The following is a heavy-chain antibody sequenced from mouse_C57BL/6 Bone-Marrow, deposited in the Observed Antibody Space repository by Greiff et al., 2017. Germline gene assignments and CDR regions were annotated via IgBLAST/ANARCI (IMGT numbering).Heavy chain of an antibody. V-gene: IGHV5-15*01. J-gene: IGHJ4*01. Sequence: EVMLVESGGGLVQPGGSLKLSCAASGFTFSDYGMAWVRQAPRKGPEWVAFISNLAYSIYYADTVTGRFTISRENAKNTLYLEMSSLRSEDTAMYYCARPLGHYYAMDYWGQGTSVTVSS. CDR1: GFTFSDYG. D-gene: IGHD3-3*01. CDR2: ISNLAYSI. CDR3: ARPLGHYYAMDY.